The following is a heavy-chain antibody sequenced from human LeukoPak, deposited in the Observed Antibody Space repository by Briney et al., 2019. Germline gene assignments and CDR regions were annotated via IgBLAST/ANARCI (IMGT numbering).Heavy chain of an antibody. D-gene: IGHD3-10*01. CDR2: ISAYNGNT. CDR1: GYTFTSYG. CDR3: ARGGSGKLGNYYYYYYMDV. J-gene: IGHJ6*03. V-gene: IGHV1-18*01. Sequence: ASVKVSCKASGYTFTSYGISWVRQAPGQGLEWMGWISAYNGNTNYAQKLQGRVTMTTDTSTSTAYMELRSLRSDDTAVYYCARGGSGKLGNYYYYYYMDVWGKGTTVTVSS.